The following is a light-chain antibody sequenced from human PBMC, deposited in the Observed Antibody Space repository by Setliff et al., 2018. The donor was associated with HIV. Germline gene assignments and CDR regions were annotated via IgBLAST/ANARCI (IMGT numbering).Light chain of an antibody. Sequence: QSALTQPASVSGSPGQSITISCSGTNSDIGSHDYVSWYQQHPGKAPKLIIFSVTYRPSGVSDRFSGSKSGNTASLTISGLQPEDEVDYYCASHRDTNTLEVFGTGTKVTVL. CDR3: ASHRDTNTLEV. CDR1: NSDIGSHDY. J-gene: IGLJ1*01. V-gene: IGLV2-14*01. CDR2: SVT.